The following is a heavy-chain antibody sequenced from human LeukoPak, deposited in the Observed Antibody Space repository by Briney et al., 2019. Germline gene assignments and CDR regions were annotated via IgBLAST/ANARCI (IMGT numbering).Heavy chain of an antibody. J-gene: IGHJ6*03. CDR1: GYTFTSYG. D-gene: IGHD2-2*02. CDR3: ARVHIVVVPAAIGDYYYYMDV. V-gene: IGHV1-18*01. CDR2: ISAYNGNT. Sequence: ASVKVSFKASGYTFTSYGISWVRQAPGQGLEWMGWISAYNGNTNYAQKLQGRVTMTTDTSTSTAYMELRSLRSDDTAVYYCARVHIVVVPAAIGDYYYYMDVWGKGTTVTVSS.